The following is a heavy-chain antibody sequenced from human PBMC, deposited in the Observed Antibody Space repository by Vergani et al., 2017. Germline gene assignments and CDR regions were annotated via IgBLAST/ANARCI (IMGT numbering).Heavy chain of an antibody. V-gene: IGHV4-38-2*01. D-gene: IGHD2-21*01. CDR2: IYHSGSP. J-gene: IGHJ2*01. CDR1: GYSIRNGYY. CDR3: ARSQGDYWYFDL. Sequence: QVQLQESGPGLVEPSETLSLSCAVSGYSIRNGYYWGWLRQPPGKGLEWIGSIYHSGSPHYNPSLKSRVTISVDTSKNDFSLKVTSVTAADTAVYYCARSQGDYWYFDLWGPGSLVTVSS.